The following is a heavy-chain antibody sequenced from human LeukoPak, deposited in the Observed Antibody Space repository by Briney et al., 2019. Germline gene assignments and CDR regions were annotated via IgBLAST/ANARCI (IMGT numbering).Heavy chain of an antibody. Sequence: PSEALSLTCTVSGGSISNYHWSWIRVRQPAGKGLEWIGRMYPSGTTNYNPSLKSRVTMSLDTSKNQFSLKLTSVTAADTAVYYCVRYEGDFWGQGTLVTVSS. CDR1: GGSISNYH. D-gene: IGHD3-3*01. CDR2: MYPSGTT. CDR3: VRYEGDF. J-gene: IGHJ4*02. V-gene: IGHV4-4*07.